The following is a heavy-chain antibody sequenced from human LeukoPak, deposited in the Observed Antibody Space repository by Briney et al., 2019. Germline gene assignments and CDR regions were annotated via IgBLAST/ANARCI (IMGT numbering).Heavy chain of an antibody. J-gene: IGHJ4*02. V-gene: IGHV3-21*01. Sequence: GGSLRLSCAASGFTLSSYSMNWVRQAPGKGLEWVSSISTSSTYIYYADSVKGRFTISRDNAKNSLYLQMNSLRAEDTAVYYCARDPPFIIGTTFFDYWGQGTLVTVSS. CDR2: ISTSSTYI. CDR3: ARDPPFIIGTTFFDY. D-gene: IGHD1-20*01. CDR1: GFTLSSYS.